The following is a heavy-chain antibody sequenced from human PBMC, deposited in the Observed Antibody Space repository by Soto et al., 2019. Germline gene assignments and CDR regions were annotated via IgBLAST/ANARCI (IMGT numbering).Heavy chain of an antibody. Sequence: QVQLVQSGAEVKKPGASVKVSCKAPGYTFTSYGISWVRQAPGQGLERMGWISAYNGNTNSAQKLQGRGTMPTDTSTSTAYMELRSLGSDDTDVYYCARVVSGSGWDYFDYWGQGTLVTVSS. CDR2: ISAYNGNT. CDR3: ARVVSGSGWDYFDY. CDR1: GYTFTSYG. D-gene: IGHD6-19*01. J-gene: IGHJ4*02. V-gene: IGHV1-18*01.